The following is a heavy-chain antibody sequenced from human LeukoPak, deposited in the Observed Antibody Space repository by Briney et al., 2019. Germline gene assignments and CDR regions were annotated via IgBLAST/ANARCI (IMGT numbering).Heavy chain of an antibody. CDR3: ASGRYWFDP. J-gene: IGHJ5*02. CDR2: ICFSGST. Sequence: SETLSLPGTVSGGSISSSSYEWGWFRQPPGWGLGWIRSICFSGSTYYNPSLKSRVTMSVDTSKNQFSLKQSSITASDTAVYFCASGRYWFDPRGHGTLVTVSS. CDR1: GGSISSSSYE. V-gene: IGHV4-39*01.